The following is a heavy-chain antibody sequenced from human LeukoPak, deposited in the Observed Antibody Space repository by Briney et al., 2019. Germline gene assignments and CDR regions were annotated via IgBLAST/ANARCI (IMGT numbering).Heavy chain of an antibody. J-gene: IGHJ5*01. Sequence: ASVKVSRKTSGYTLTSYGISWVRQPPGQGLVWVGWISAYNGNTNYAQKLQGRVTMTTDTSTSTAYMEQSSLRSDDTAVYYCARDYMTFVVEPPAGGSDSWGERTLGTVSS. D-gene: IGHD2-2*01. CDR2: ISAYNGNT. CDR1: GYTLTSYG. CDR3: ARDYMTFVVEPPAGGSDS. V-gene: IGHV1-18*04.